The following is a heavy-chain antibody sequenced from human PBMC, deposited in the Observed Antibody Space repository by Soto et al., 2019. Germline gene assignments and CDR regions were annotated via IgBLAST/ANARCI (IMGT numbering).Heavy chain of an antibody. CDR3: ASDRDDYGSGNYYNRIDF. Sequence: QVQLVQSGAEVKKPGSSVKVSCKASGGIFSTYAISWLRQAPGQGLEWMGGIIPIFGTPNYAQRFQGRVTITADESTSTAYMELSRLRSEDTAGYYCASDRDDYGSGNYYNRIDFWGQGTLVTVSS. J-gene: IGHJ4*02. D-gene: IGHD3-10*01. V-gene: IGHV1-69*01. CDR2: IIPIFGTP. CDR1: GGIFSTYA.